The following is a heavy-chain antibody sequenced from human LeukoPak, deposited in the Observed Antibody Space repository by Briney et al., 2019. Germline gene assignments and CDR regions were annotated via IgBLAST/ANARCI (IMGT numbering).Heavy chain of an antibody. D-gene: IGHD7-27*01. CDR1: GFTFSNHA. Sequence: GGSLRLSCAASGFTFSNHAMHWVRQAPGKGLEWVAVVSYDGSNKYYADSVKGRFTISRDNSKNTLYLQMNSLRAEDAAIYYCATIGDRRTGELYRIDYWGQGTLVTVSS. V-gene: IGHV3-30-3*01. CDR2: VSYDGSNK. CDR3: ATIGDRRTGELYRIDY. J-gene: IGHJ4*02.